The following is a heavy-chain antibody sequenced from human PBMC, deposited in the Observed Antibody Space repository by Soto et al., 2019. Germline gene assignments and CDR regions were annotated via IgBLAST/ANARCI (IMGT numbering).Heavy chain of an antibody. D-gene: IGHD3-22*01. V-gene: IGHV3-53*02. CDR2: IYSGGST. CDR1: GFTVSSNY. J-gene: IGHJ3*02. CDR3: ARAQRITMIVWCAFDI. Sequence: EVQLVETGGGLIQPGGSLRLSCAASGFTVSSNYMSWVRQAPGKGLEWVSVIYSGGSTYYADSVKGRLTISRDNSKNTLYLQMNSLRAEDTTVYYCARAQRITMIVWCAFDIWGQGTMVIVSS.